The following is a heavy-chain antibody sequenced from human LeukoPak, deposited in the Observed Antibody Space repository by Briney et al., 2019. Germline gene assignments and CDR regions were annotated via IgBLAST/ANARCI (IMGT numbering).Heavy chain of an antibody. J-gene: IGHJ4*02. CDR2: IIGSGGST. CDR1: GFPFSRYA. Sequence: GGSLRLSCAASGFPFSRYAMSGVRQAPGKGLGWGSAIIGSGGSTYYADSVKGRFTISRDNSKNTLYLQMNSLRAEDTAVYYCAKRLIAVAATSFDYWGQGTLVTVSS. D-gene: IGHD6-19*01. CDR3: AKRLIAVAATSFDY. V-gene: IGHV3-23*01.